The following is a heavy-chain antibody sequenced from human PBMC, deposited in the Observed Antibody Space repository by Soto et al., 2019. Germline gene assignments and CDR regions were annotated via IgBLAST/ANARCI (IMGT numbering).Heavy chain of an antibody. CDR1: GFTFSSYA. CDR3: ARGLPIFGVVTYFDY. D-gene: IGHD3-3*02. V-gene: IGHV3-30-3*01. CDR2: ISYDGSNK. Sequence: QVQLVESGGGVVQPGRSLRLSCAASGFTFSSYAMHWVRQAPGKGLEWVAVISYDGSNKYYADSVKGRFTISRDNSKNTLYLQMNSLRAEDTAVYYCARGLPIFGVVTYFDYWGQGTLVTVSS. J-gene: IGHJ4*02.